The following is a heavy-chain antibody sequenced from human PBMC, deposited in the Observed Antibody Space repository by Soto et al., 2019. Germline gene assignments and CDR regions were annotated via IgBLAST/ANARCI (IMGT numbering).Heavy chain of an antibody. V-gene: IGHV1-46*01. D-gene: IGHD2-21*02. J-gene: IGHJ4*02. Sequence: QVQLVQSGAEVKKPGASVKVSCKASGDTFTDYYIHWVRQAPGQGLEWMGTVNPSGGHTTYAQHFMGRVTMTRDTSTRTLYMELTSLTAEDTAVYYCARGGHLVVVTAALDCWGQGTLVTVSS. CDR1: GDTFTDYY. CDR2: VNPSGGHT. CDR3: ARGGHLVVVTAALDC.